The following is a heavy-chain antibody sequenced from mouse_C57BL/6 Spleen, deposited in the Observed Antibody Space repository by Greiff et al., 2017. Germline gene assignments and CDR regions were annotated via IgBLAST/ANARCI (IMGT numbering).Heavy chain of an antibody. Sequence: EVMLVESGGGLVQPGGSLSLSCAASGFTFTDYYMSWVRQPPGKALEWLGFIRNKANGYTTEYSASVKGRFTISRDNSQSILYLQMNALRAEDSATYYCARRLPYYAMDYWGQGTSVTVSS. CDR1: GFTFTDYY. CDR3: ARRLPYYAMDY. V-gene: IGHV7-3*01. D-gene: IGHD5-5*01. CDR2: IRNKANGYTT. J-gene: IGHJ4*01.